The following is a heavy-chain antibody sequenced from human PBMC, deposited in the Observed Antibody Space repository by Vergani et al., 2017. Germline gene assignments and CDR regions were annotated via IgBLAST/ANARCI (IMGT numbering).Heavy chain of an antibody. CDR1: GGSISSSSYY. Sequence: QLQLQESGPGLVKPSETLSLTCTVSGGSISSSSYYWGWIRQPPGKGLEWIGYIYYSGSTNYNPSLKSRVTISVDTSKNQFSLKLSSVTAADTAVYYCARDYYGSGTVDYWGQGTLVTVSS. V-gene: IGHV4-61*05. D-gene: IGHD3-10*01. CDR3: ARDYYGSGTVDY. CDR2: IYYSGST. J-gene: IGHJ4*02.